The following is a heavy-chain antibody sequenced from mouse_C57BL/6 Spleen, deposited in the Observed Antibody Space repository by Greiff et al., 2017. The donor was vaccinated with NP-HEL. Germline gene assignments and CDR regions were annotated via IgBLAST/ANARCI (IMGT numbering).Heavy chain of an antibody. V-gene: IGHV1-42*01. Sequence: VQLQQSGPELVKPGASVKISCKASGYSFTGYYMNWVKQSPEKSLEWIGEINPSTGGTTYNQKFKAKATLTVDKSSSTAYMQLKSLTSEDSAVYYCARINYGSSNYFDYWGQGTTLTVSS. CDR3: ARINYGSSNYFDY. D-gene: IGHD1-1*01. J-gene: IGHJ2*01. CDR2: INPSTGGT. CDR1: GYSFTGYY.